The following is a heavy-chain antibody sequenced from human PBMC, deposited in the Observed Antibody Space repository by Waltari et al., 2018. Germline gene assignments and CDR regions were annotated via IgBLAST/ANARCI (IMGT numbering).Heavy chain of an antibody. J-gene: IGHJ6*02. CDR1: GFTFSSYS. CDR2: ISGSSSTI. CDR3: ARRWPDYYYGMDV. Sequence: EVQLVESGGGLVQPGGSLRLSCAASGFTFSSYSMNWVRKAPGKGLEVVSYISGSSSTIYYADSVKGRFTISRDNAKNSLYLQMNSLRAEDTAVYYCARRWPDYYYGMDVWGQGTTVTVSS. V-gene: IGHV3-48*01. D-gene: IGHD2-15*01.